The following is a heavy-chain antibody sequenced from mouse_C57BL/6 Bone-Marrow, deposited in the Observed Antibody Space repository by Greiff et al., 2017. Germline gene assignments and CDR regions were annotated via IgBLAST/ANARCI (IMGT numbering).Heavy chain of an antibody. V-gene: IGHV1-82*01. CDR2: ISPGDGDT. CDR1: GSAFSSSW. J-gene: IGHJ1*03. CDR3: ARDYYGSSYGYFDV. Sequence: QVQLQQSGPELVKPGASVTISCKASGSAFSSSWMNWVKQRPGKGLEWIGRISPGDGDTNYNGKFKGKATLTADKSSSTAYMQLSSLTSEDSAVYFCARDYYGSSYGYFDVWGTGTTGTVSA. D-gene: IGHD1-1*01.